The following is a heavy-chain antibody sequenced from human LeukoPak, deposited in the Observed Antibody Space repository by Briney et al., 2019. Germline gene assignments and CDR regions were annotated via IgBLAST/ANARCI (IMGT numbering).Heavy chain of an antibody. V-gene: IGHV4-30-4*08. J-gene: IGHJ4*02. D-gene: IGHD3-22*01. CDR2: IYYSGST. CDR1: GGSISSGDYY. Sequence: SQTLSLTCTVSGGSISSGDYYWSWIRQPPGKGLEWIGYIYYSGSTYYNPSLKSQVTISVDTSKNQFSLKLSSVTAADTAVYYCARVSFYYDSSETTPYSDYWGQGTLVTVSS. CDR3: ARVSFYYDSSETTPYSDY.